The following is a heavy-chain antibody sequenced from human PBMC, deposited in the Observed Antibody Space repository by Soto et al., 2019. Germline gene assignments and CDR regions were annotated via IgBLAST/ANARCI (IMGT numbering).Heavy chain of an antibody. CDR3: ARAAGLELRWGVFFY. Sequence: QVQLVQSGAEVKKPGSSVKVSCKASGGTFSSYAISWVRQAPGQGLEWMGGIIPIFGTANYAQKFQGRVTITADESTSTADRELSSLRSEDTAVYDCARAAGLELRWGVFFYWGQGTLVTVSS. J-gene: IGHJ4*02. CDR1: GGTFSSYA. CDR2: IIPIFGTA. D-gene: IGHD1-7*01. V-gene: IGHV1-69*01.